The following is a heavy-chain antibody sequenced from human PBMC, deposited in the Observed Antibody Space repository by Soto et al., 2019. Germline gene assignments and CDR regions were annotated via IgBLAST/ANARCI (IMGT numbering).Heavy chain of an antibody. D-gene: IGHD1-26*01. Sequence: GESLKISCQGSGYKISSQWIGWVRQTPGEGLQLMGVIYPADSDTRYSPSFQGHVTISADKSIGAAYLQWSSLKASDTAIYYCVRPRGAYLDLDLWGQGTPVTVSS. CDR3: VRPRGAYLDLDL. J-gene: IGHJ4*02. CDR2: IYPADSDT. V-gene: IGHV5-51*01. CDR1: GYKISSQW.